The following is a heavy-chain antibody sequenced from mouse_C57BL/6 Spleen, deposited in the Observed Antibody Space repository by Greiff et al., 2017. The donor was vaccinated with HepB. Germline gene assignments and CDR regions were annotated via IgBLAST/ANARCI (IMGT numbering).Heavy chain of an antibody. Sequence: QVQLQQPGAELVRPGTSVKLSCKASGYTFTSYWMHWVKQRPGQGLEWIGVIDPSDSYTNYNQKFKGKATLTVDTSSSTAYMQLSSLTSEDSAVYYCARSGHYSNLYYFDDWGQGTTLTVSS. CDR1: GYTFTSYW. V-gene: IGHV1-59*01. CDR3: ARSGHYSNLYYFDD. D-gene: IGHD2-5*01. J-gene: IGHJ2*01. CDR2: IDPSDSYT.